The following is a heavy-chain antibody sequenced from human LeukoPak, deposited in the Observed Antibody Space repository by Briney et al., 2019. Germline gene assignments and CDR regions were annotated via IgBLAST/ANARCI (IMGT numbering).Heavy chain of an antibody. CDR2: ISWNSGSI. CDR3: AREMSGSGKSY. D-gene: IGHD3-10*01. CDR1: GFTFDDYA. Sequence: PGGSLRLSCAASGFTFDDYAMHWVRQAPGKGLEWVSGISWNSGSIGYADSVKGRFTISRDNAKNSLYLQMNSLRAEDTAVYHCAREMSGSGKSYWGQGTLVTVSS. J-gene: IGHJ4*02. V-gene: IGHV3-9*01.